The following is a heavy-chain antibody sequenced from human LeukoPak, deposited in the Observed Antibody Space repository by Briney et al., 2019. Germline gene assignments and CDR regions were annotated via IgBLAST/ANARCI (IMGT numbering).Heavy chain of an antibody. V-gene: IGHV3-73*01. CDR2: IRSKANSYAT. CDR3: TRHGSGSYSFDY. J-gene: IGHJ4*02. Sequence: GGSLRVSCAGPGFSFCGSAMHWVRQASGKGLEWVGRIRSKANSYATAYAASVKGRFTVSRDDSKNTAYLQMNSLKTEDTAVYYCTRHGSGSYSFDYWGQGTLVSVSS. CDR1: GFSFCGSA. D-gene: IGHD1-26*01.